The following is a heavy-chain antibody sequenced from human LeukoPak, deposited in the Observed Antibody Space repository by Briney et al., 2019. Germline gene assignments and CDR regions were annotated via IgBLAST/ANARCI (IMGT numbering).Heavy chain of an antibody. Sequence: PSETLSLTCTVSGGSISSSYWTSIPQPPGKGLEGIGHIYYSGSTNYNPSLKSRVTISVDTSKIQFSLKLSSVTAADTAVYYCARARSAYYYGSGTPYYYMDVWGKGTTVTVSS. CDR3: ARARSAYYYGSGTPYYYMDV. CDR2: IYYSGST. V-gene: IGHV4-59*01. D-gene: IGHD3-10*01. CDR1: GGSISSSY. J-gene: IGHJ6*03.